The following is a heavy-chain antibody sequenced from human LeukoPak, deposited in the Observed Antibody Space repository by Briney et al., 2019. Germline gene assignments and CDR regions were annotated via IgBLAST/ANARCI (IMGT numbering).Heavy chain of an antibody. CDR2: MNPNSGNT. D-gene: IGHD3-10*01. J-gene: IGHJ5*02. CDR3: ARRGGLRRKRWFDP. V-gene: IGHV1-8*01. Sequence: ASVKVSCKAAGYTFTSYDINWVRQATGQGLEWIGWMNPNSGNTGYAQKFQGRVTMTRKTAISTAYMELSSLRSEDTPVYYCARRGGLRRKRWFDPWGKGTLVTVSS. CDR1: GYTFTSYD.